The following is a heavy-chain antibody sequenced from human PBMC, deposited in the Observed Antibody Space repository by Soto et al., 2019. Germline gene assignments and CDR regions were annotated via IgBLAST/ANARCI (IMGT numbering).Heavy chain of an antibody. J-gene: IGHJ4*02. Sequence: SETLSLTCTVSGGSISPYYWSWIRQPAGKGLEWIGRIYASGSTNYNPSLKGRVTMSVATSKNQFSLKLSSMTAADTAVYYCARGGMVIIPSATAFDYWGQGTLVTVSS. CDR1: GGSISPYY. V-gene: IGHV4-4*07. CDR2: IYASGST. D-gene: IGHD3-3*01. CDR3: ARGGMVIIPSATAFDY.